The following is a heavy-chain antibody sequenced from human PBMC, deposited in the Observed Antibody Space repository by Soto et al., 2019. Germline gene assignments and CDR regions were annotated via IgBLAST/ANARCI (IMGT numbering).Heavy chain of an antibody. J-gene: IGHJ4*02. CDR3: ARSYGKKPPPDY. V-gene: IGHV4-34*01. Sequence: QVQLQQWGAGLLKPSETLSLTCAVYGGSFSGYYWSWIRQPPGKGLEWIGEINHSGSTNYNPSLKSRVTISVDTSKNQCSLKLSSVTAADTAVYYCARSYGKKPPPDYWGQGTLVTVSS. D-gene: IGHD2-8*01. CDR2: INHSGST. CDR1: GGSFSGYY.